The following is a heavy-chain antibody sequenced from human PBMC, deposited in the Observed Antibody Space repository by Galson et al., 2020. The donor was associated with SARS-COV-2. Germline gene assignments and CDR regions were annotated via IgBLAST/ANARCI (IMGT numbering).Heavy chain of an antibody. J-gene: IGHJ3*02. CDR1: GFTFDDYA. CDR2: ISWNSGMI. D-gene: IGHD3-22*01. V-gene: IGHV3-9*01. Sequence: SLKISCATSGFTFDDYAMNWVRQAPGKGLEWVSGISWNSGMITYADSVKGRFIISRDNAKNSLYLQMNNLRTEDTALYYCFVVSSGDWSDAFDMWGQGTLVTVSS. CDR3: FVVSSGDWSDAFDM.